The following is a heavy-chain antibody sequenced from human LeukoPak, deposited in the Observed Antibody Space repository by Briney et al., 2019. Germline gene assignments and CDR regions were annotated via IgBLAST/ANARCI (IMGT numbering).Heavy chain of an antibody. Sequence: SETLSLTCAVSGGSISSSYWWSWVRQPPGQGLAWIGEIDHSGSTNYNPSLKSRVTISVDKSKNQFSLKLSSVTAADTAVYYCARVKLIVVVSWLDPWGQGTLVTVSS. CDR3: ARVKLIVVVSWLDP. J-gene: IGHJ5*02. CDR1: GGSISSSYW. V-gene: IGHV4-4*02. CDR2: IDHSGST. D-gene: IGHD3-22*01.